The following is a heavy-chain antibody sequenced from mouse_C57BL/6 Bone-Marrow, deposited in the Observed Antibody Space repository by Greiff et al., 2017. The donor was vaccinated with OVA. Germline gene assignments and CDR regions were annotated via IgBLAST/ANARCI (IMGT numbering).Heavy chain of an antibody. Sequence: EVKLVESGGDLVKPGGSLKLSCAASGFTFSSYGMSWVRQTPDKRLEWVATISSGGSYTYYPDSVKGRFTISRDNAKNTLYRQMSSLKSEDTAMYYCARITTVVFDYWGQGTTLTVSS. D-gene: IGHD1-1*01. CDR2: ISSGGSYT. CDR1: GFTFSSYG. V-gene: IGHV5-6*01. J-gene: IGHJ2*01. CDR3: ARITTVVFDY.